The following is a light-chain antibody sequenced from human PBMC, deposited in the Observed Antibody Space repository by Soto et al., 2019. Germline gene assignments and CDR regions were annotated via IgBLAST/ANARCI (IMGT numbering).Light chain of an antibody. Sequence: EMVLRQSPGTLSLSPGERATLSCRASQSVSSSYLAWYQQKPGQAPRLLIYGASSRATGIPDRFSGSGSGTDFTLTISRLEPEAFAVYYCQQYDSSPPTTFGQGTRLEIK. J-gene: IGKJ5*01. CDR1: QSVSSSY. CDR3: QQYDSSPPTT. V-gene: IGKV3-20*01. CDR2: GAS.